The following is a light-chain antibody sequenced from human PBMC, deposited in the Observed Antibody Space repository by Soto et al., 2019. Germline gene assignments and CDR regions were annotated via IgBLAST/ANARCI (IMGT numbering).Light chain of an antibody. CDR1: SSDVGRYDY. CDR3: SSYTSSSTLVV. CDR2: DVT. V-gene: IGLV2-14*01. J-gene: IGLJ2*01. Sequence: QSALTQPASVSGSPGQSITISCTGTSSDVGRYDYVSWYQQHPGKAPKLMIYDVTSRPSGVSNRFSGSKSGNLASLTISGLQAEDEADYYCSSYTSSSTLVVFGGGTKLTVL.